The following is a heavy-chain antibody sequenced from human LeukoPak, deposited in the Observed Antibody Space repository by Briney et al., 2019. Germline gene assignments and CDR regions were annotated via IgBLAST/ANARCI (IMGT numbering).Heavy chain of an antibody. CDR3: ARAVPRWLQLAGPPGAHDY. CDR2: IYHSGTT. J-gene: IGHJ4*02. Sequence: SETLSLTCAVSGGSISSDGYSWSWIRQPPGKGLEWIGYIYHSGTTYYNPSLKSRVTISVDTSKNQFSLKLSSVTAADTAVYYCARAVPRWLQLAGPPGAHDYWGQGTLVTVSS. CDR1: GGSISSDGYS. D-gene: IGHD5-24*01. V-gene: IGHV4-30-2*01.